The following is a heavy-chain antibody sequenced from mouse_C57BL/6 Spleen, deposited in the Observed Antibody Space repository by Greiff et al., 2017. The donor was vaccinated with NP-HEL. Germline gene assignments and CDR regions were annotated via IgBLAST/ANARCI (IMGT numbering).Heavy chain of an antibody. J-gene: IGHJ2*01. CDR1: GFSLTSYG. CDR2: IWSGGST. D-gene: IGHD1-1*01. CDR3: AREGFGSPLYFDY. V-gene: IGHV2-2*01. Sequence: QVQLQQSGPGLVQPSQSLSITCTVSGFSLTSYGVHWVRQSPGKGLEWLGVIWSGGSTDYNAAFISRLSISKDNSKSQVFFKMNSLQADDTAIYYCAREGFGSPLYFDYWGQGTTLTVSS.